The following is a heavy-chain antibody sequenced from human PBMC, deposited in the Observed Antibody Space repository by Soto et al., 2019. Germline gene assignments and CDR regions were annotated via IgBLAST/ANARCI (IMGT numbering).Heavy chain of an antibody. CDR3: ARATTTVTTFGMDV. CDR1: GGSISSYY. CDR2: IYYSGST. V-gene: IGHV4-59*01. D-gene: IGHD4-17*01. J-gene: IGHJ6*02. Sequence: PSETLSLTCTVSGGSISSYYWSWIRQPPGKGLEWIGYIYYSGSTNYNPSLKSRVTISVDTSKNQFSLKLGSVTAADTAVYYCARATTTVTTFGMDVWGQGTTVTVSS.